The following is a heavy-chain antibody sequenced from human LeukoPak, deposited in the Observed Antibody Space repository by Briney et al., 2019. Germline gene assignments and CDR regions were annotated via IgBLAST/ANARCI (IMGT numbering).Heavy chain of an antibody. J-gene: IGHJ6*02. CDR3: ARGHAAVAVTHGMDV. Sequence: SETLSLTCAVYGGSFSGYYWSWIHQPPGKGLEWIGEINHSGSTNYNPSLKSRVTISVDTSKNQFSLKLSSVTAADTAVYYCARGHAAVAVTHGMDVWGQGTTVTVSS. V-gene: IGHV4-34*01. CDR2: INHSGST. D-gene: IGHD6-19*01. CDR1: GGSFSGYY.